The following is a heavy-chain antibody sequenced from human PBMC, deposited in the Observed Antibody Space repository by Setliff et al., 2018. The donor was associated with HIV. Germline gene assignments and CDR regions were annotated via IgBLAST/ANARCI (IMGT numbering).Heavy chain of an antibody. D-gene: IGHD1-26*01. J-gene: IGHJ4*02. CDR3: ARAGRGGGSYWTFDY. Sequence: GESLKISCKGSEYSFTNNWIGWVRQMPGKGLEWMGIIYPGDSDIRYSPSFQGQVTISADKAISTAYLQWSSLKASDTGMYYCARAGRGGGSYWTFDYWGQGTLVAVSS. CDR2: IYPGDSDI. V-gene: IGHV5-51*01. CDR1: EYSFTNNW.